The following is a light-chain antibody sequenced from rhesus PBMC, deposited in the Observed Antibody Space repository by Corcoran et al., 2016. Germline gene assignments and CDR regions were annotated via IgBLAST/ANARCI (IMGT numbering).Light chain of an antibody. CDR1: QAISTY. Sequence: DIQMTQSPSSLSASAGDRVTITCRARQAISTYLNWYQHKPGKAPKRRIYAAYSLESGVPSRFSGTGSWTEFTLTISNLQPVDFATYYCLQYNSNPYSFGQGTKVEIK. CDR3: LQYNSNPYS. J-gene: IGKJ2*01. V-gene: IGKV1-43*01. CDR2: AAY.